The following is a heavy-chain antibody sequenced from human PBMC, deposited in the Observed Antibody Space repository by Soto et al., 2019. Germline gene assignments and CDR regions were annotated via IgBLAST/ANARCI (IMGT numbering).Heavy chain of an antibody. CDR3: ARQGSWPYYYYGLDV. D-gene: IGHD1-26*01. CDR2: ISTYNGDT. J-gene: IGHJ6*02. CDR1: GYTFTTSG. Sequence: GPGVKKPGASVKVSCEASGYTFTTSGISWVRQAPGQGLEWMGWISTYNGDTNSAQKFQGRVTMTADTSTGTAYMELMSLKSDDTAVYYCARQGSWPYYYYGLDVWGHGTTVTVSS. V-gene: IGHV1-18*01.